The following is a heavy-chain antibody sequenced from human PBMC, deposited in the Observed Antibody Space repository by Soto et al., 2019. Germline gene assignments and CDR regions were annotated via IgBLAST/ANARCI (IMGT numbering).Heavy chain of an antibody. Sequence: GGSLRLSCAASGFSFSNYAMHWVRQAPGKGLEWVTLIWYDGSNKYFADSVKGRFTISRDNSKNTLYLQMDSLRAEDTAVYYCARGGYFYQTGGHFEHWGQGTLVTVSS. CDR1: GFSFSNYA. J-gene: IGHJ4*02. CDR3: ARGGYFYQTGGHFEH. V-gene: IGHV3-33*01. D-gene: IGHD2-8*02. CDR2: IWYDGSNK.